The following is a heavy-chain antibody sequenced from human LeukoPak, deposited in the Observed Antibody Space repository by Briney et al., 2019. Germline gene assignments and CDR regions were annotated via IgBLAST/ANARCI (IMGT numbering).Heavy chain of an antibody. D-gene: IGHD2-15*01. CDR2: ISGSGGTT. V-gene: IGHV3-23*01. CDR3: AKDRGMFLVGYLDY. Sequence: GGSLRLSCAASGFTFSSYTMSWVRQAPGKGLEWVSAISGSGGTTYYADSVKGRFTISRDNSKNTLYLQMNSLRAEDTAVYYCAKDRGMFLVGYLDYWGQGTLVTVSS. J-gene: IGHJ4*02. CDR1: GFTFSSYT.